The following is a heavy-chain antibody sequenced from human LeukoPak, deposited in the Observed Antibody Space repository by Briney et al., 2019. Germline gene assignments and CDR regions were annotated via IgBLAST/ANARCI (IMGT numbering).Heavy chain of an antibody. CDR1: TFTFSSYA. CDR2: ISDAGDST. V-gene: IGHV3-23*01. CDR3: AKDLVRSDC. Sequence: GGSLRLSCAASTFTFSSYAMSWVRQARWKGVEWVSGISDAGDSTYYADSVKGRFTISRDNSKNTLYLQLNSLRAEDTAVYYCAKDLVRSDCWGQGTLVTVSS. J-gene: IGHJ4*02. D-gene: IGHD1-26*01.